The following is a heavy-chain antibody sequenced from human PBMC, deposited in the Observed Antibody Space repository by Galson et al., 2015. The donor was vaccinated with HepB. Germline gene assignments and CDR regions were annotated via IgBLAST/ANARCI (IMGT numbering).Heavy chain of an antibody. V-gene: IGHV4-61*01. D-gene: IGHD3-22*01. J-gene: IGHJ5*02. CDR2: IYYSGST. CDR1: GGSVSSGSYY. CDR3: ARGEYYYDSSGYKA. Sequence: LTCTVSGGSVSSGSYYWSWIRQPPGKGLEWIGYIYYSGSTNYNPSLKSRVTISVDTSKNQFSLKLSSVTAADTAVYYCARGEYYYDSSGYKAWGQGTLVTVSS.